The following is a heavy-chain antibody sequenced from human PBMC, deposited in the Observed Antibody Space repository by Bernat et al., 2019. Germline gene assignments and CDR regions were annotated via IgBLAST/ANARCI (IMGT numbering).Heavy chain of an antibody. V-gene: IGHV3-48*03. D-gene: IGHD6-13*01. CDR1: GFTFSSYA. J-gene: IGHJ4*02. CDR2: ISSSGSTI. CDR3: ARVEYSSSWYASDY. Sequence: EVQLLESGGGLVQPGGSLRLSCAASGFTFSSYAMSWVRQAPGKGLEWVSYISSSGSTIYYADSVKGRFTISRDNAKNSLYLQMNSLRAEDTAVYYCARVEYSSSWYASDYWGQGTLVTVSS.